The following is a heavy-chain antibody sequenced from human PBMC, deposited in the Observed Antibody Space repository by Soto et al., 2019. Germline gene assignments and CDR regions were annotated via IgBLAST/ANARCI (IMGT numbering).Heavy chain of an antibody. CDR2: ISGNGEVI. J-gene: IGHJ4*02. Sequence: PSETLSLTCTVSGGPISNYYWSWIRRAPGKGLEWISYISGNGEVIQYAASARGRFTISRDNAENSVYLEMESLRDEDTALYYCARDVDADFRTDFDYWGRGTLVTVSS. D-gene: IGHD4-17*01. CDR1: GGPISNYY. CDR3: ARDVDADFRTDFDY. V-gene: IGHV3-11*01.